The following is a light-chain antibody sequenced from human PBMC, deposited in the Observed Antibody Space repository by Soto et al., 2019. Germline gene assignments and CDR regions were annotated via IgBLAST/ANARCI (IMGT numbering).Light chain of an antibody. CDR1: QSIGWY. CDR3: QQSFSALWT. Sequence: DIQMTQSPSSLSASVGDRVTITCRASQSIGWYLHWYQQKPGQAPKVLIYAASSLQCGVPSRFSGSGSGTDFTLTISSLQPEDCATYYCQQSFSALWTFGQGTKVEIK. V-gene: IGKV1-39*01. J-gene: IGKJ1*01. CDR2: AAS.